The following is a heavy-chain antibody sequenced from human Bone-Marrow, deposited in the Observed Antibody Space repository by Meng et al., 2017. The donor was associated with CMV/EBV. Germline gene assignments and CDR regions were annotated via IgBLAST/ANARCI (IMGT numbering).Heavy chain of an antibody. D-gene: IGHD1-1*01. CDR2: IYPGDSDT. CDR3: ARHGIWASLYYYGMDV. J-gene: IGHJ6*02. CDR1: GYSFTSYW. Sequence: GESLKISCKGSGYSFTSYWIGWVRQMPGKGLEWMGIIYPGDSDTRYSLSFQGQVTISADKSISTAYLQWSSLKASDTAMYYCARHGIWASLYYYGMDVWGQGTTVTVSS. V-gene: IGHV5-51*01.